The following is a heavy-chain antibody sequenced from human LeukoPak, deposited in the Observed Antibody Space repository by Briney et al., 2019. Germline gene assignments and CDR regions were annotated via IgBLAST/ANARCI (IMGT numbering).Heavy chain of an antibody. CDR2: IGADGHST. V-gene: IGHV3-23*01. J-gene: IGHJ4*02. D-gene: IGHD1-26*01. Sequence: GGSLRLSCAASGFLISNDVMTWVRQAPGKGLEWVPAIGADGHSTDYANSVKGRFTISRDNSKNTLYLQMNSLSAEDTALYYCARRVGGTPDYWGRGTLVTVSS. CDR3: ARRVGGTPDY. CDR1: GFLISNDV.